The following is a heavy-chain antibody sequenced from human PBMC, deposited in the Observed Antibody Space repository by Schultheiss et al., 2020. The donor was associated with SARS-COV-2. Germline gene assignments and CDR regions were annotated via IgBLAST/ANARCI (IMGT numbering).Heavy chain of an antibody. V-gene: IGHV4-39*07. D-gene: IGHD6-19*01. J-gene: IGHJ4*02. CDR1: GGSISSSSYY. CDR2: IYYSGST. CDR3: ARETSSGWLIFDY. Sequence: SETLSLTCTVSGGSISSSSYYWGWIRQPPGKGLEWIGSIYYSGSTYYNPSLKSRVTISVDTSKNQFSLKLSSVTAADTAVYYCARETSSGWLIFDYWGQGTLVTVSS.